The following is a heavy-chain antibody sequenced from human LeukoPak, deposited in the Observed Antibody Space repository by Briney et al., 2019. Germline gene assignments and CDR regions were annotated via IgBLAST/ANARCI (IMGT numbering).Heavy chain of an antibody. V-gene: IGHV4-39*01. CDR2: IYYSGST. Sequence: SETLSLTCTVSGGSISSSSYYWGWIRQPPGKGLEWIGSIYYSGSTYYNPSLKSRVTISVDTFKNQFSLKLSSVTAADTTVYYCAKYGDYVPIDYWGQGTLVTVSS. CDR1: GGSISSSSYY. CDR3: AKYGDYVPIDY. J-gene: IGHJ4*02. D-gene: IGHD4-17*01.